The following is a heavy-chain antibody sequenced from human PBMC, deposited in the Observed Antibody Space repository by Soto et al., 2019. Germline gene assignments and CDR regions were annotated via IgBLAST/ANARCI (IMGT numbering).Heavy chain of an antibody. Sequence: QVQLVQSGAEVKKPGASVKVSCKASGYTFTSYYMHWVRQAPGQGLEWMGIINPSSGSTNYAQKFQGRVTMARDTSTSTVYMELSSLRSEDTAVYYCARRDYGDSDYWGQGTLVTVSS. CDR1: GYTFTSYY. D-gene: IGHD3-16*01. CDR2: INPSSGST. J-gene: IGHJ4*02. CDR3: ARRDYGDSDY. V-gene: IGHV1-46*01.